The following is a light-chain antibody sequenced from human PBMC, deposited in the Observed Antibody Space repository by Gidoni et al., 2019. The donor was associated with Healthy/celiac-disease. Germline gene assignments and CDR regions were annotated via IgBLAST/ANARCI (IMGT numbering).Light chain of an antibody. Sequence: EIELTQSPGTLSLSPVERATISSRASQSVSISYLAWYQQKPGQAPRFLMYDAASSATGIPDRCCGSGSGTDFTLTIISLEPEDFAVSYCQQYGSSPPVTFGGGTKVEIK. CDR2: DAA. V-gene: IGKV3-20*01. J-gene: IGKJ4*01. CDR1: QSVSISY. CDR3: QQYGSSPPVT.